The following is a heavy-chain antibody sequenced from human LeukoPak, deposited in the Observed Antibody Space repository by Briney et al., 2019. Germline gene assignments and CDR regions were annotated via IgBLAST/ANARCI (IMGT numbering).Heavy chain of an antibody. V-gene: IGHV3-9*01. CDR3: ARDFLHLGG. J-gene: IGHJ3*01. CDR2: ISWNSGSI. CDR1: GFTFSSYA. Sequence: GGSLRLSCAASGFTFSSYAMSWVRQAPGKGLEWVSGISWNSGSIAYADSVKGRFTISRDNAKNFLYLQMNSLRAEDTAVYYCARDFLHLGGWGQGTMVTVSS. D-gene: IGHD3-16*01.